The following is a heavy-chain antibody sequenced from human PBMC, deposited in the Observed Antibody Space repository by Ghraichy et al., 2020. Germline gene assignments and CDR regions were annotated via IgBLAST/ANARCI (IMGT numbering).Heavy chain of an antibody. J-gene: IGHJ6*02. D-gene: IGHD3-22*01. CDR3: ARDPYFDISGQKGMDV. V-gene: IGHV4-4*02. CDR2: IHHSGST. Sequence: SETLSLTCAVSGGSVSSINWWSWVRQPPGKGLEWIGEIHHSGSTNYNPSLKSRVTISLDKSKNQFSLKLTSVTAADTAMYYCARDPYFDISGQKGMDVWGQGTTVTVSS. CDR1: GGSVSSINW.